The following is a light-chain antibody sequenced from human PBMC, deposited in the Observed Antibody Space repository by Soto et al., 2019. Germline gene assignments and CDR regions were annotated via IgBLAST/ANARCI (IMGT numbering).Light chain of an antibody. CDR2: GAS. CDR1: QSIYINY. V-gene: IGKV3-20*01. CDR3: QQYGSSPYT. Sequence: EIVLTQSPGTLSLSPGERASLSCRASQSIYINYLAWYQHKPGQAPRLLISGASTRATGIPDRFSGSGSGTDVTLTISRLDPEDFAVYFGQQYGSSPYTFGQGTNVEIK. J-gene: IGKJ2*01.